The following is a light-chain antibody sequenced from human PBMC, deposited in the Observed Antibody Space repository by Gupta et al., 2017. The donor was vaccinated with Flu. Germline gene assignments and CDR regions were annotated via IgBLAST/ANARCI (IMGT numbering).Light chain of an antibody. Sequence: ETVLTQSPATLSLSPGERATFSCRASQSVNNYLAWYQQKPGQAPRLLIYDVTNRATGTPARFSASGSGTDFTLTISSLEPEDSAVYYCQQRNDCPLTFGGGTKVEIK. V-gene: IGKV3-11*01. J-gene: IGKJ4*01. CDR2: DVT. CDR3: QQRNDCPLT. CDR1: QSVNNY.